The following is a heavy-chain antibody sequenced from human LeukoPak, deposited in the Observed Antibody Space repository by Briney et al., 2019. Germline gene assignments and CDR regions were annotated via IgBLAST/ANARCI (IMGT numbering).Heavy chain of an antibody. D-gene: IGHD3-22*01. Sequence: GGSLRLSCAASGFTFSSYAMHWVRQAPGKGLEWVAIISFDGGDKYYADSVKGRFTISRDYSKNTLYLQMNSLRAEDTAVYYCARGGDYDSSGYYYPLDYWGQGTLVTVSS. CDR2: ISFDGGDK. CDR3: ARGGDYDSSGYYYPLDY. J-gene: IGHJ4*02. V-gene: IGHV3-30*04. CDR1: GFTFSSYA.